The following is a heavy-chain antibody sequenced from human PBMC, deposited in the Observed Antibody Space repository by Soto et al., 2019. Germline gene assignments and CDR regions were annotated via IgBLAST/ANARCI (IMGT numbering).Heavy chain of an antibody. J-gene: IGHJ4*02. CDR2: ISYDGSNK. Sequence: QVQLVESGGGVVQPGRSLRLSCAASGFTFSSYAMHWVRQAPGKGLEWVAVISYDGSNKYYADSVKGRFTISRDNSKNTLYLQMNSLRAEDTAVYYCARSVAAGPFDYGGQGTLVTVSS. CDR1: GFTFSSYA. V-gene: IGHV3-30-3*01. D-gene: IGHD6-13*01. CDR3: ARSVAAGPFDY.